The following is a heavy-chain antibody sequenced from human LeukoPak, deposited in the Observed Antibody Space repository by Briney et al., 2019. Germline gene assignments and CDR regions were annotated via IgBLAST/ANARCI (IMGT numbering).Heavy chain of an antibody. J-gene: IGHJ4*02. Sequence: SQTLSLTCAISGDSVSTNSVAWNWIRQSPSRGLEWLGRTSYRSKWYNDYAVSVKSRITITPDTSKNQFSLQLNSVTPEDTAVYYCAREAEFTRFDYWGQGTLVTVSS. CDR1: GDSVSTNSVA. V-gene: IGHV6-1*01. D-gene: IGHD2/OR15-2a*01. CDR2: TSYRSKWYN. CDR3: AREAEFTRFDY.